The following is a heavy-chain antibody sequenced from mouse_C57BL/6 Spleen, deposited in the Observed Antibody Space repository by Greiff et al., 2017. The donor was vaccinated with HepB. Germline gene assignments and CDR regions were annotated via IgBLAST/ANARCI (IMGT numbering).Heavy chain of an antibody. CDR2: INPSSGYT. CDR3: AIKDYSNGNYFDY. CDR1: GYTFTSYW. J-gene: IGHJ2*01. V-gene: IGHV1-7*01. Sequence: VQLQESGAELAKPGASVKLSCKASGYTFTSYWMHWVKQRPGQGLEWIGYINPSSGYTKYNQKFKDKATLTADKSSSTAYMQLSSLTYEDSAVYYCAIKDYSNGNYFDYWGQVTTLTVSS. D-gene: IGHD2-5*01.